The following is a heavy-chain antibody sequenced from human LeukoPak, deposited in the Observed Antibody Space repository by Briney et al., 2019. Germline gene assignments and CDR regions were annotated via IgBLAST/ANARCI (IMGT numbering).Heavy chain of an antibody. CDR1: GYSFTSYW. CDR3: ARTGGYYDYVWGSYRFDAFDI. CDR2: IYPGDSDT. J-gene: IGHJ3*02. D-gene: IGHD3-16*02. V-gene: IGHV5-51*01. Sequence: GESLKISFKGSGYSFTSYWIGWVRQMPGKGLEWMGIIYPGDSDTRYSPSFQGQVTISADKSISTAYLQWSSLKASDTAMYYCARTGGYYDYVWGSYRFDAFDIWGQGTMVTVSS.